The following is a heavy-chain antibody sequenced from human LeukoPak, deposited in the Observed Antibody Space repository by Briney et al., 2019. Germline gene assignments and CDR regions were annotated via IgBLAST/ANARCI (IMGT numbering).Heavy chain of an antibody. CDR2: IYYSGST. J-gene: IGHJ3*02. D-gene: IGHD2/OR15-2a*01. CDR1: GGSISSGGYS. CDR3: ARADISLGVLRNAFDI. V-gene: IGHV4-61*08. Sequence: PSETLSLTCAVSGGSISSGGYSWSWIRQPPGKGLEWIGYIYYSGSTNYNPSLKSRVTISVDTSKNQFSLKLSSVTAADTAVYYCARADISLGVLRNAFDIWGQGTMVTVSS.